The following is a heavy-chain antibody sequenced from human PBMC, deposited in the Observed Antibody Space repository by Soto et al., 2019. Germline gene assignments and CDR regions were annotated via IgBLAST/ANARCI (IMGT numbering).Heavy chain of an antibody. CDR3: ARGSRASGVSGGNHFDY. CDR2: IIPIFGTA. D-gene: IGHD2-15*01. V-gene: IGHV1-69*13. CDR1: GGTFSSYA. J-gene: IGHJ4*02. Sequence: SVKVSCKASGGTFSSYAISWVRQAPGQGLEWMGGIIPIFGTANYAQKFQGRVTITADESTSTAYMELSSLRSEDTAVYYCARGSRASGVSGGNHFDYWGPGTLVTFSS.